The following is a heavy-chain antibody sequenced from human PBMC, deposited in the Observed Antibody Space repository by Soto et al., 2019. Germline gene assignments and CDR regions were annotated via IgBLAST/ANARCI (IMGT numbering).Heavy chain of an antibody. CDR3: ARDLYYDSSGYLDPPYYYYGMDV. D-gene: IGHD3-22*01. CDR1: GLPFSSYS. CDR2: ISSSSSYI. J-gene: IGHJ6*02. Sequence: PGGPLRLSCASSGLPFSSYSMNWVRQAPGKGLESVSSISSSSSYIYYADSVKGRFTISRDNAKNSLYLQMNSLRAEDTAVYYCARDLYYDSSGYLDPPYYYYGMDVWGQGTTVTVSS. V-gene: IGHV3-21*01.